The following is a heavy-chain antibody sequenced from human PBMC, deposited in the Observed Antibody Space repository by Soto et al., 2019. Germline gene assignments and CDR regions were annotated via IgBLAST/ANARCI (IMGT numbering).Heavy chain of an antibody. CDR3: ARGIAMIVVGERDAPDKYYLDS. V-gene: IGHV4-34*01. D-gene: IGHD3-22*01. Sequence: PSETLSLTCAVYGGSFSGYYWTWIRQPPGKGLEWIGEINHSGNTNYNPSLKSRVTISVDTSKNQFSLKLRSVTAADTAVYYCARGIAMIVVGERDAPDKYYLDSWGQRTLVTVSS. J-gene: IGHJ4*02. CDR1: GGSFSGYY. CDR2: INHSGNT.